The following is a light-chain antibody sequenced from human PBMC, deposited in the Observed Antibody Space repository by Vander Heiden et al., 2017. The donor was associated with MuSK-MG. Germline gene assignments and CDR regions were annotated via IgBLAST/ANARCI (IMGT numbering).Light chain of an antibody. CDR3: QQYKIGHPAMNT. Sequence: EIVMTQSPAPLSVSPGERATLSCRASQSVSSDLAWYQQKPGQAPRLRIYGASTRATGIPARFSGSGCGTEFTLTISSLHSEEFAVYYCQQYKIGHPAMNTFGQGTKLEIK. V-gene: IGKV3-15*01. J-gene: IGKJ2*01. CDR2: GAS. CDR1: QSVSSD.